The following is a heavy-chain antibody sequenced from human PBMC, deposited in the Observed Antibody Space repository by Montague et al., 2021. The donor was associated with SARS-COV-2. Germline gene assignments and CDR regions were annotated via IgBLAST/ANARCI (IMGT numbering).Heavy chain of an antibody. CDR1: GASSSNYY. D-gene: IGHD5-12*01. Sequence: SETLSLTCAVYGASSSNYYWSWIRQSPGKGLEWVGEINHSGYTDYNPSLESRLTISLDSSKKQFSLKMTSVTAADTAIYYCASAPRYSFGFWPYWGQGTLVSVSS. V-gene: IGHV4-34*01. J-gene: IGHJ4*02. CDR3: ASAPRYSFGFWPY. CDR2: INHSGYT.